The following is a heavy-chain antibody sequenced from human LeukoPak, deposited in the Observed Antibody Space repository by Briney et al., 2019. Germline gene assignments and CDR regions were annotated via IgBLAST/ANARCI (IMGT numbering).Heavy chain of an antibody. CDR1: GGSISSSSYY. CDR2: IYYSGST. Sequence: SETLSLTCTVSGGSISSSSYYWGWIRQPPGKGLEWIGSIYYSGSTYYNPSLKSRVTTSVDTSKNQFSLKLSSVTAADTAVYYCARGYCTNAVCSLGPTQAWGQGTLVTVSS. J-gene: IGHJ4*02. CDR3: ARGYCTNAVCSLGPTQA. D-gene: IGHD2-8*01. V-gene: IGHV4-39*07.